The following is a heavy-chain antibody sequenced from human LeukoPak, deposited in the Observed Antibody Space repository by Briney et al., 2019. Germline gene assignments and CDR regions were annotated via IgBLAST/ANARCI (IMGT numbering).Heavy chain of an antibody. D-gene: IGHD3-10*01. CDR2: IIPMVGIT. J-gene: IGHJ4*02. CDR3: ASPLEGSGSYYLRY. Sequence: SVKVSCKASGDTFSTYSFSWVRQAPGQGLEFMGRIIPMVGITNYAQTFQGRVTIIAEKSTNTAYMELSSLRSEDTAVYYCASPLEGSGSYYLRYWGQGTLLIVSS. CDR1: GDTFSTYS. V-gene: IGHV1-69*02.